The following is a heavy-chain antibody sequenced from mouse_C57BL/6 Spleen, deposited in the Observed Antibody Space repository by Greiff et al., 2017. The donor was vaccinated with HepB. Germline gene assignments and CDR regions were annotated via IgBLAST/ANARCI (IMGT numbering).Heavy chain of an antibody. J-gene: IGHJ2*01. CDR2: IHPNSGST. CDR3: ARGYYGSSYYFDY. CDR1: GYTFTSYW. D-gene: IGHD1-1*01. Sequence: VQLKQPGAELVKPGASVKLSCKASGYTFTSYWMHWVKQRPGQGLEWIGMIHPNSGSTNYNEKFKSKATLTVDKSSSTAYMQLSSLTSEDSAVYYCARGYYGSSYYFDYWGQGTTLTVSS. V-gene: IGHV1-64*01.